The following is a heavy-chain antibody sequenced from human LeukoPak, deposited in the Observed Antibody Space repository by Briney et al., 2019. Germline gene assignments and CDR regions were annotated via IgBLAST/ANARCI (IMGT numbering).Heavy chain of an antibody. CDR1: GYTFTNYW. D-gene: IGHD6-19*01. CDR3: ARGWNFGY. J-gene: IGHJ4*02. V-gene: IGHV5-51*01. Sequence: GESLKISCKGSGYTFTNYWIGWVRQMPGKGLEWMGIINPGDSDTRYSPSFQGQVTISADKSISTTYLQWSSLKAADSAIYHCARGWNFGYWGQGTLVTVSS. CDR2: INPGDSDT.